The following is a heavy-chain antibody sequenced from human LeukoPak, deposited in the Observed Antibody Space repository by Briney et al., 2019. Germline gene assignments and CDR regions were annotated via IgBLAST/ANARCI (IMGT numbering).Heavy chain of an antibody. CDR3: ARVHYDILTGYTRGNWFDP. Sequence: GASVKVSCKASGYTFTSYDINWVRQATGQGLEWMGWMNPNSGNTGYAQKFQGRVTMTRNTSISTAYMELSSLRSEDTAVYYCARVHYDILTGYTRGNWFDPWGQGTLVTVSS. V-gene: IGHV1-8*02. CDR1: GYTFTSYD. CDR2: MNPNSGNT. D-gene: IGHD3-9*01. J-gene: IGHJ5*02.